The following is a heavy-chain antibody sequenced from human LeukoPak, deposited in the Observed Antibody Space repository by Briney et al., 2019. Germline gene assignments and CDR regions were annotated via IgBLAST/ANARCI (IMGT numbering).Heavy chain of an antibody. CDR2: INPNTGNP. CDR3: ARPSGTIFGVVTPFDY. J-gene: IGHJ4*02. CDR1: GYTFITYG. D-gene: IGHD3-3*01. V-gene: IGHV7-4-1*02. Sequence: ASVKVSCKASGYTFITYGINWVRQAPGQGLEWMGWINPNTGNPTYAQGFTGRFVFSLDTSVSTANLQISSLEAEDTAVYYCARPSGTIFGVVTPFDYWGQGTLVTVSS.